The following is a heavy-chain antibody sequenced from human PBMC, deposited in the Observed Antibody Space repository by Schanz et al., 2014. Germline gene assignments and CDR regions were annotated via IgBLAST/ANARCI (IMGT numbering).Heavy chain of an antibody. V-gene: IGHV3-15*04. J-gene: IGHJ3*02. CDR3: TTFNNRDALYI. Sequence: EEQMVESGGGLVKPGGSLILSCAASRLTFANEDIHWVRQAPGKGLEWVGRIENNANGATTDYAAPVKGRFTVSRDDSRNTLYLQMNTLRTDDTALYYCTTFNNRDALYIWGQGTMVSVSS. D-gene: IGHD1-20*01. CDR2: IENNANGATT. CDR1: RLTFANED.